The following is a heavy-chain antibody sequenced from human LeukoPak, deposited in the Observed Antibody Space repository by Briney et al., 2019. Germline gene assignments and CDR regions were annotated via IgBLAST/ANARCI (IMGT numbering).Heavy chain of an antibody. J-gene: IGHJ4*02. V-gene: IGHV3-66*01. CDR2: IYVGGGT. CDR3: ARSEISMIVS. Sequence: GGSLRLSCAASGFTVSSNYMSWVRQAPGKGLEWVSVIYVGGGTYYADSVTGRFTISRDNSKNTLYFQMNSLRAEDTAVYYCARSEISMIVSWGQGTLVTVSS. CDR1: GFTVSSNY. D-gene: IGHD3-22*01.